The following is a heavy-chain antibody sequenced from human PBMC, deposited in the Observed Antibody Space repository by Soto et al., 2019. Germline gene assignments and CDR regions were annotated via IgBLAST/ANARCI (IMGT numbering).Heavy chain of an antibody. CDR2: ISGDGTTQ. V-gene: IGHV3-11*01. CDR3: AKEKPTTTAFDV. D-gene: IGHD5-12*01. J-gene: IGHJ3*01. CDR1: GFKFGDHY. Sequence: PGGSLRLSCAASGFKFGDHYMTWIRQAPGKGLEWVSKISGDGTTQYYADSVKGRFTVSRDTSKTTVYLHMNSLRAEDTAVYYCAKEKPTTTAFDVWGQGTMVTVSS.